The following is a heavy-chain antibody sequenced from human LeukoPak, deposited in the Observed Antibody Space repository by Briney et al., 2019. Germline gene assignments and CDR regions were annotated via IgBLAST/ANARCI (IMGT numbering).Heavy chain of an antibody. J-gene: IGHJ4*02. Sequence: GGSLRLSCAASGFSFGDYSMTWVRQAPGKGLEWVSYIRSDSSAIYYADSVKGRFTISRDNAKKSLYLQMNSLRAEDTAVYYCASREGYYYDSSGIALGIWGKGTLVTVSS. V-gene: IGHV3-48*01. CDR3: ASREGYYYDSSGIALGI. D-gene: IGHD3-22*01. CDR2: IRSDSSAI. CDR1: GFSFGDYS.